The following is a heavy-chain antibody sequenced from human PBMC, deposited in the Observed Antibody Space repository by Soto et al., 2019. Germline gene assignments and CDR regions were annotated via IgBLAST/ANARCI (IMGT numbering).Heavy chain of an antibody. D-gene: IGHD1-26*01. CDR3: AREALGATWDY. CDR2: IIPMFGTT. Sequence: QVQLVQAGAEVKRPGSSVKVSCKASGATFSSYVVDWVRQAPGQGRGGMGRIIPMFGTTVYAQKFQGRVTITSGESTTTAYMDLSSLRSDDTSVYYSAREALGATWDYWGQGTLITVSS. V-gene: IGHV1-69*05. J-gene: IGHJ4*02. CDR1: GATFSSYV.